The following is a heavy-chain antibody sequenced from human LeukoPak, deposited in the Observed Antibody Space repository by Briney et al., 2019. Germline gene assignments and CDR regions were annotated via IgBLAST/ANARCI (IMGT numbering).Heavy chain of an antibody. CDR3: VRRDGYNYPADH. V-gene: IGHV5-51*01. J-gene: IGHJ4*02. Sequence: GESLKISCKASGYSFTSYWIGWVRQMPGKGLEWMGIVFSGDSDTRYSPSFQGQVTISADESISTAYLQWSSLKASDTAMYYCVRRDGYNYPADHWGQGTLVTVSS. CDR1: GYSFTSYW. CDR2: VFSGDSDT. D-gene: IGHD5-24*01.